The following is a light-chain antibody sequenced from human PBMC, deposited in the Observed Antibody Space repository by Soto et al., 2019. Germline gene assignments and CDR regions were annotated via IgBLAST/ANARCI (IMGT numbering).Light chain of an antibody. CDR3: NSYSTTSSLYV. V-gene: IGLV2-14*01. CDR2: EVS. J-gene: IGLJ1*01. Sequence: QSVPTQPASVSGSPGQSITISCTGTSSDIGYHTYVSWYQQHPGKAPKLLIYEVSSRPSGVSGRFSGSKSGNTASLTISGLQAEDEADYYCNSYSTTSSLYVFGAGTKVTVL. CDR1: SSDIGYHTY.